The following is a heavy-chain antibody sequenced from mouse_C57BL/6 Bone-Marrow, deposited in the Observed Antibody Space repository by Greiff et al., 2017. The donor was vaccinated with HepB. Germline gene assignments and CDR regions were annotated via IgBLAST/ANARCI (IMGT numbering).Heavy chain of an antibody. CDR1: GYTFTSYG. J-gene: IGHJ2*01. Sequence: VQRVESGAELARPGASVKLSCKASGYTFTSYGISWVKQRTGQGLEWIGEIYPRSGNTYYNEKFKGKATLTADKSSSTAYMELRSLTSEDSAVYFCARALITTVVATDYWGQGTTLTVSS. V-gene: IGHV1-81*01. D-gene: IGHD1-1*01. CDR2: IYPRSGNT. CDR3: ARALITTVVATDY.